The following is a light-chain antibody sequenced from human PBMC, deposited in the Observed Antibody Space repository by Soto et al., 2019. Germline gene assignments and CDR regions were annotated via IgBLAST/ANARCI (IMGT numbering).Light chain of an antibody. CDR3: SSSTRTRTVA. CDR1: SSDVGGFNY. J-gene: IGLJ2*01. V-gene: IGLV2-14*01. Sequence: QSLLTQPASVSGSPGQSITISCTGTSSDVGGFNYVSWYQQHPGKAPKLLIYEVSNRPSGISSRFSGSKSGNTASLTISGVQAEDEGDYYCSSSTRTRTVAFCGGTKVTVL. CDR2: EVS.